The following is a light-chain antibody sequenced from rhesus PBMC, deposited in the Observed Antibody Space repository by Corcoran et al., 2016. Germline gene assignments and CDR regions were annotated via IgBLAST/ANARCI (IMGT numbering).Light chain of an antibody. Sequence: DIVMTQSPDSLAVSLGERVTINCKSSQSLLYSSNNKNYLAWYQQKPGQAPKLLIYWASTRESGVPNRFSGSGSGTDFTRTISGLQAEDFATYYCPQGYGAPFTFGPGTKLDIK. CDR3: PQGYGAPFT. CDR2: WAS. J-gene: IGKJ3*01. CDR1: QSLLYSSNNKNY. V-gene: IGKV4-1*01.